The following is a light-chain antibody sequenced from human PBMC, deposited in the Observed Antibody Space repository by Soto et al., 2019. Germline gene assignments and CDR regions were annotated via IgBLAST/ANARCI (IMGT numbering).Light chain of an antibody. CDR1: KGVGGS. V-gene: IGKV3-11*01. CDR2: DAS. J-gene: IGKJ4*01. Sequence: EFWLPKSPAPFPLPQGEKPPPSSGAGKGVGGSLAWYQQKPGQAPRLLIYDASNRATGIPARFSGSGSGTDFTLTISSLEPEDFAIYYCQQRSNWPPVTFGGGTKVEIK. CDR3: QQRSNWPPVT.